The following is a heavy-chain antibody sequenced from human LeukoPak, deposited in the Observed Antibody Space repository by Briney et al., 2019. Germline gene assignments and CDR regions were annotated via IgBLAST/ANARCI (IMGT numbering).Heavy chain of an antibody. D-gene: IGHD1-26*01. CDR3: ARGVSGRHWGSDY. CDR1: GFTVSSNY. V-gene: IGHV3-11*04. J-gene: IGHJ4*02. CDR2: ISSSGTTI. Sequence: PGGSLRLSCAASGFTVSSNYMSWVRQAPGKGLEWVSYISSSGTTIYYADSVKGRFTLSRDNAKNSLYLQMNSLRAEDTAVYYCARGVSGRHWGSDYWGQGALVTVSS.